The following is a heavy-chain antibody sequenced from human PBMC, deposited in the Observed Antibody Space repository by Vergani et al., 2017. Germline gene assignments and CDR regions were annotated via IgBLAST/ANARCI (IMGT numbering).Heavy chain of an antibody. CDR2: IYYSGST. CDR3: ARLAGGVIIGNFDY. CDR1: GGSISSSSYY. Sequence: QLQLQESGPGLVKPSETLSLTCTVSGGSISSSSYYWGWIRQPPGKGLEWIGSIYYSGSTYYNPSLKSRVTISVDTSKNQFSLKLTSVTAADTAVYYGARLAGGVIIGNFDYWGQGTLVTVSS. V-gene: IGHV4-39*01. D-gene: IGHD3-10*01. J-gene: IGHJ4*02.